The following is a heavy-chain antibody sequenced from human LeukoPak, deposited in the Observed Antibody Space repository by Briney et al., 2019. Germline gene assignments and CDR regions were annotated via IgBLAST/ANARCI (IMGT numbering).Heavy chain of an antibody. Sequence: SETLSLTCAVYGGSFSGYYWSWIRQPPGKGLEWIGEINHSGSTNYNPSLKSRVTISVDTSKNQFSLKLSPVTAADTAVYYCARVRWDCSSTSCRDYWGQGTLVTVSS. D-gene: IGHD2-2*01. CDR3: ARVRWDCSSTSCRDY. CDR2: INHSGST. J-gene: IGHJ4*02. CDR1: GGSFSGYY. V-gene: IGHV4-34*01.